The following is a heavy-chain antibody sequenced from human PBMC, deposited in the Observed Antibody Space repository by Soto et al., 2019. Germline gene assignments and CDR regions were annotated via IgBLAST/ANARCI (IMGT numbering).Heavy chain of an antibody. V-gene: IGHV3-48*03. CDR2: ISSSGSTI. D-gene: IGHD2-2*01. Sequence: GGSLRLSCAASGFTFSSYEMNWVRQAPGKGLEWVSYISSSGSTIYYADSVKGRFTISRDNAKNSLYLQMNSLRAEDTAVYYCARNYQLLYYFDYWGQGTLVRVSS. CDR1: GFTFSSYE. J-gene: IGHJ4*02. CDR3: ARNYQLLYYFDY.